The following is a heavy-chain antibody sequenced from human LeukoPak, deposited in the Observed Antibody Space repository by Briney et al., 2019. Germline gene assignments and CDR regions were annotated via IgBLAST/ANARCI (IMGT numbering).Heavy chain of an antibody. CDR1: GFTFDDYA. V-gene: IGHV3-43*02. J-gene: IGHJ3*02. CDR3: AKTLRDSSSWQPNDAFDI. CDR2: ISGGGGST. D-gene: IGHD6-13*01. Sequence: GGSLRLSCAASGFTFDDYAMHWVRQAPGKGLEWVSLISGGGGSTYYADSVKGRFTISRDNSKNSLYLQMNSLRTEDTALYYCAKTLRDSSSWQPNDAFDIWGQGTMVTVSS.